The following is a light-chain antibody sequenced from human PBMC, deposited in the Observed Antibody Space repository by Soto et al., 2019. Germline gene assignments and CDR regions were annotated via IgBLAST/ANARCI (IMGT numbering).Light chain of an antibody. V-gene: IGKV3-11*01. Sequence: VVLTQSPAILSLSPGERATLSCRASQSVSVNFAWYQHKPGQAPRPLIYSASDTAPGIPARFIGSGSGTDFTLTISSLVHEDFTVYYGQVRNRWPRGTFGAGTKVDIK. CDR1: QSVSVN. J-gene: IGKJ4*01. CDR2: SAS. CDR3: QVRNRWPRGT.